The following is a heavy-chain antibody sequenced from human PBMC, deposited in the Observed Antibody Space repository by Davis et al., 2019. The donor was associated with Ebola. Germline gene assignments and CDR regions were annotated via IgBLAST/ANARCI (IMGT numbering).Heavy chain of an antibody. CDR1: GYTFTVYW. V-gene: IGHV5-51*01. Sequence: GESLKISCQGSGYTFTVYWIGWVRQMPGKGLEWMGIIYPGDSDITYSPFFQGQVTISVDKSISTAYLQWSSLKASDTATYYCARRKLESGNYCDAFDIWGQGTMVTVSS. J-gene: IGHJ3*02. D-gene: IGHD1-1*01. CDR3: ARRKLESGNYCDAFDI. CDR2: IYPGDSDI.